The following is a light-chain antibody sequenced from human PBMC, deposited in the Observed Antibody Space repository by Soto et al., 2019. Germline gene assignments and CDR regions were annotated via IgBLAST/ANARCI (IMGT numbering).Light chain of an antibody. Sequence: QSVLTQPRSVCGSPGQSVTISCTGTSSDVGGYNYVSWYQQHPGKAPKLMIYDVSERPSGVPDRFSGSKSGNTASLTITGLQAEGEADYYCQSYDSSLSGYVFGTGTKVTVL. V-gene: IGLV2-11*01. CDR3: QSYDSSLSGYV. CDR2: DVS. CDR1: SSDVGGYNY. J-gene: IGLJ1*01.